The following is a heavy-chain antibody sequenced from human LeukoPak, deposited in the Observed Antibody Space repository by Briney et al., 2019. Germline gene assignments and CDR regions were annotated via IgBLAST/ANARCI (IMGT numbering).Heavy chain of an antibody. Sequence: GGSLRLSCAASGFTFSNYSMNWVRQAPGKGLEWVSYISRSSNTIYYADSVKGRFTISRDNAKNSLYLQMNSLRAEDTALYYCAKAISGTPLGDYYYGMDVWGQGTTVTVSS. V-gene: IGHV3-48*04. CDR2: ISRSSNTI. CDR3: AKAISGTPLGDYYYGMDV. J-gene: IGHJ6*02. D-gene: IGHD3-10*01. CDR1: GFTFSNYS.